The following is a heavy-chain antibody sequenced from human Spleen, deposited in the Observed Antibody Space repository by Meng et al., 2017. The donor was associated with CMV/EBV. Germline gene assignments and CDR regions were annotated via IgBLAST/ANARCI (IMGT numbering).Heavy chain of an antibody. J-gene: IGHJ5*02. CDR3: DRGGSNRFGELSLPFDP. CDR1: LNGGDYY. D-gene: IGHD3-10*01. V-gene: IGHV4-30-4*08. Sequence: LNGGDYYWSWIRQPPGKGLEWIGYSYYRGSTKNNPSLKSRVTISINTSKNPFSLKLSSVTAADTDVYYCDRGGSNRFGELSLPFDPWGQGTLVTVSS. CDR2: SYYRGST.